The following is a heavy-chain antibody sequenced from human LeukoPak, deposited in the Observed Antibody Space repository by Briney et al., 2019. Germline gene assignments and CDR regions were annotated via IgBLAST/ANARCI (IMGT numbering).Heavy chain of an antibody. J-gene: IGHJ3*02. CDR1: GFTFSSYA. D-gene: IGHD6-19*01. CDR2: ISGSGGST. Sequence: GGSLRLSCAASGFTFSSYAMSWVRQAPGKGLEWVSAISGSGGSTYYADSVKGRFTISRDNSKNTLYLQMNSLRAEDTAVYYCAKVLRRSSGWQEGAFDIWGQGTMVTVSS. CDR3: AKVLRRSSGWQEGAFDI. V-gene: IGHV3-23*01.